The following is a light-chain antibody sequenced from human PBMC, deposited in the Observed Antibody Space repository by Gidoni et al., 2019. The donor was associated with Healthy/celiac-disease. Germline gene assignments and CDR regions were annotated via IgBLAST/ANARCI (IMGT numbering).Light chain of an antibody. Sequence: QPVLTQPPSASASLGASVTLTCTLSSGYSNYKVDWYQQRPGKGPRFVMRVGTGGIVGSKGDGIPDRFSVLGSGLNRYLTIKNIQEEDESDYHCGADHGSGSNFGSVFGTGTKVTVL. V-gene: IGLV9-49*01. J-gene: IGLJ1*01. CDR1: SGYSNYK. CDR3: GADHGSGSNFGSV. CDR2: VGTGGIVG.